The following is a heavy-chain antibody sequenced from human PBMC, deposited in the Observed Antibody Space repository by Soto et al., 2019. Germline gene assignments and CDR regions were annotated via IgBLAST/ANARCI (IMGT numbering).Heavy chain of an antibody. D-gene: IGHD6-13*01. CDR2: ISYDASNK. V-gene: IGHV3-30-3*01. CDR1: GFTFSSYA. Sequence: QVQLVESGGGVVQPGRSLRLSCAASGFTFSSYAMHGVRQAPGKGLEWVTVISYDASNKHYADSVKGRFIISRDNSKNTLYLQMNSLRAEDTAVYYCARGYSSSSAAFDYWGQGTLVIVSS. J-gene: IGHJ4*02. CDR3: ARGYSSSSAAFDY.